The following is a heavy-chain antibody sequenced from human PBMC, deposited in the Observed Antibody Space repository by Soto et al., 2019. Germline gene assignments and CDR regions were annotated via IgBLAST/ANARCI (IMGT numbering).Heavy chain of an antibody. D-gene: IGHD3-3*01. CDR3: AKGPYYALLSGYHRAEGLQD. CDR1: GFTFSNYS. V-gene: IGHV3-23*01. Sequence: GGSLRLSCAASGFTFSNYSMSWIRQAPGKGLEWVSAISSSGGSTYYADSVKGRFTISRDNSKNTLYLQMNSLRAEDTAGYFCAKGPYYALLSGYHRAEGLQDWGQGTLVTVSS. CDR2: ISSSGGST. J-gene: IGHJ1*01.